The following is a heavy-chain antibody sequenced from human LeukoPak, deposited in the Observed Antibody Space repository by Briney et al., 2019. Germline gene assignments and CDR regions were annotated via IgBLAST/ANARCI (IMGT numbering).Heavy chain of an antibody. CDR1: GFTLSSYC. CDR3: ARDLGSCSSMTCYTNWFDP. V-gene: IGHV3-74*01. J-gene: IGHJ5*02. D-gene: IGHD2-2*02. CDR2: INSDGSST. Sequence: GGSLRLSCAASGFTLSSYCMHWVRQVPGKGLVWVSRINSDGSSTTYADSVKGLFTISRDNAKNTLYLQMNSLRAEDKAVYYCARDLGSCSSMTCYTNWFDPWGQGTLVTVSS.